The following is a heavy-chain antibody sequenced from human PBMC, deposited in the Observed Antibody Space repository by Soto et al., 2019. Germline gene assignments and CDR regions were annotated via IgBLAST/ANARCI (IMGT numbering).Heavy chain of an antibody. J-gene: IGHJ5*02. V-gene: IGHV1-18*01. CDR3: AREAAGTVGHNWFDP. CDR1: GYTFTSYG. CDR2: ISAYNGNT. D-gene: IGHD6-13*01. Sequence: ASVKVACNASGYTFTSYGISWVRLAPGQGLEWMGWISAYNGNTNYAQKLQGRVTMTTDTSTSTAYMELRSLRSDDTAVYYCAREAAGTVGHNWFDPWGQGTLVTVSS.